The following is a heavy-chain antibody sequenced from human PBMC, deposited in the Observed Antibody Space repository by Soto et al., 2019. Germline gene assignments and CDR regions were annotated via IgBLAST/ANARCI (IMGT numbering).Heavy chain of an antibody. Sequence: QITLKESGPTLVKPTQTLTLTCTFSGFSLTTRGVGVGWIRQPPGKALEWLALIYWDDDEGYSPSLKSRLTITKDTAKHQLVLTMTIMDPVHTATYYCAHRPRGYSYHFDSWGQGTLVTVSS. CDR1: GFSLTTRGVG. CDR2: IYWDDDE. D-gene: IGHD5-18*01. CDR3: AHRPRGYSYHFDS. V-gene: IGHV2-5*02. J-gene: IGHJ4*02.